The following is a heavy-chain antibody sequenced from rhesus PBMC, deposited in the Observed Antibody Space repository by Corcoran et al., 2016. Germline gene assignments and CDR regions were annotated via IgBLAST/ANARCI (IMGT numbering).Heavy chain of an antibody. V-gene: IGHV3S42*01. D-gene: IGHD4-29*01. CDR3: AKDLATVADTGDY. J-gene: IGHJ4*01. CDR2: INSGVGST. Sequence: EVQLVESGGGLAKPGGSLRLSCAASGFTFSSYWMNWVRKTPGKGLEWILAINSGVGSTYYADSVKGRFTISRDNSKNTLSLQMNSLRAEDTAVYYCAKDLATVADTGDYWGQGVLVTVSS. CDR1: GFTFSSYW.